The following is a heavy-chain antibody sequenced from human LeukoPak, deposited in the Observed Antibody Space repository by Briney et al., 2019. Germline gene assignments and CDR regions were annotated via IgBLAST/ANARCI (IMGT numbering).Heavy chain of an antibody. CDR2: IYHSGST. J-gene: IGHJ4*02. V-gene: IGHV4-38-2*01. Sequence: SETLSLTCAVSGYSISSGYYWGWIRQPPGKGLEWIGSIYHSGSTYYNPSLKSRVTISVDTSKNHFSMKLSSVTAADTAVYYCARQDYYDSSGYYSPTDFDYWGQGTLVTVSS. D-gene: IGHD3-22*01. CDR1: GYSISSGYY. CDR3: ARQDYYDSSGYYSPTDFDY.